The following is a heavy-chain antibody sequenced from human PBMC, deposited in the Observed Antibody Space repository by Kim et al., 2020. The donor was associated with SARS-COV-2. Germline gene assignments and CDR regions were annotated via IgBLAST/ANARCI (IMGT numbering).Heavy chain of an antibody. V-gene: IGHV3-30*18. J-gene: IGHJ6*02. CDR3: AKDLKGYFDWLRSRFYNYYGMDV. Sequence: GGSLRLSCAASGFTFSSYGMHWVRQAPGKGLEWVAVISYDGSNKYYADSVKGRFTISRDNSKNTLYLQMNSLRAEDTAVYYCAKDLKGYFDWLRSRFYNYYGMDVWGQGTTVTVSS. D-gene: IGHD3-9*01. CDR1: GFTFSSYG. CDR2: ISYDGSNK.